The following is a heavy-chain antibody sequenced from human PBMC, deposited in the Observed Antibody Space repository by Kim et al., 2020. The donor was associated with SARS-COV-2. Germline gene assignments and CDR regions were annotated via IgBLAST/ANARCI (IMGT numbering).Heavy chain of an antibody. CDR2: ISSSGSTI. Sequence: GGSLRLSCAASGFTFSSYEMNWVRQAPGKGLEWVSYISSSGSTIYYADSVKGRFTISRDNAKNSLYLQMNSLRAEDTAVYYCAREGIAAAGAYYFDYWGQGTLVTVSS. CDR3: AREGIAAAGAYYFDY. J-gene: IGHJ4*02. D-gene: IGHD6-13*01. V-gene: IGHV3-48*03. CDR1: GFTFSSYE.